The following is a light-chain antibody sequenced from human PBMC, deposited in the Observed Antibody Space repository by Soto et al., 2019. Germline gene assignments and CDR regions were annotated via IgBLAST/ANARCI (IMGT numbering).Light chain of an antibody. V-gene: IGKV1-5*01. CDR1: QSISGW. CDR2: DAS. Sequence: DIKMTQSPSTLSASVGYRFTITCRASQSISGWLAWYQQKPGKVPNLLIYDASSLQSGVPSRSRGSGSGTEFTLTISSLQPDDFATYYCQQYNSYAITFGQGTRLEIK. CDR3: QQYNSYAIT. J-gene: IGKJ5*01.